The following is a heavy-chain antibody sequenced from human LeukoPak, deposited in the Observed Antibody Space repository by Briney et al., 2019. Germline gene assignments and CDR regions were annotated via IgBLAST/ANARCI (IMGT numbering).Heavy chain of an antibody. J-gene: IGHJ1*01. D-gene: IGHD6-13*01. CDR3: ARASSSWYLYFQH. Sequence: PSETLSLTCAVYGGSFSGYYWSWIRQPPGKGLEWIGYIYYSGSTNYNPSLKSRVTISVDTSKNQFSLKLSSVTAADTAVYYCARASSSWYLYFQHWGQGTLVTVSS. V-gene: IGHV4-59*01. CDR1: GGSFSGYY. CDR2: IYYSGST.